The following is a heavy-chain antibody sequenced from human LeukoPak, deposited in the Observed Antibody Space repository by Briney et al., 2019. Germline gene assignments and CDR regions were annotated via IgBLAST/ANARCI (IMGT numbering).Heavy chain of an antibody. CDR1: GFLYSAYI. D-gene: IGHD3-10*01. CDR3: VKYPITMVRAIT. V-gene: IGHV3-64D*06. Sequence: GGSLRLSCLSSGFLYSAYIMHWVRQAPGKGLEYVSAIRGNGGTAYSADSVKGRFTFSRDNSKNTLYLQMSSLRPEETAVYYCVKYPITMVRAITWGQGTLVTVSS. J-gene: IGHJ4*02. CDR2: IRGNGGTA.